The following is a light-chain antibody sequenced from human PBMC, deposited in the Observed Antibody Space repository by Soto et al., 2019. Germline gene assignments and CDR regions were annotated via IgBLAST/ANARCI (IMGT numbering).Light chain of an antibody. V-gene: IGKV3-20*01. CDR3: QQYGSSPVT. CDR1: QSVTSTY. CDR2: SAS. Sequence: EIVLTQSPGTLSLSPGERATLSCRASQSVTSTYLAWFQQKPGRAPRLLIYSASSRATGIPDRFSGSGSGTEFTLTISRLEPEDFAVYYCQQYGSSPVTFGQGTKVEI. J-gene: IGKJ1*01.